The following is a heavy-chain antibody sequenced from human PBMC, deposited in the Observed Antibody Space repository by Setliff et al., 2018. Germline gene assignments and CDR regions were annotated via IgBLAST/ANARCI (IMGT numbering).Heavy chain of an antibody. J-gene: IGHJ4*01. V-gene: IGHV7-4-1*02. CDR3: ARADHLVTTTFDY. D-gene: IGHD4-17*01. CDR2: INTKTGDP. CDR1: GGTFSSYA. Sequence: ASVKVSCKASGGTFSSYAISWVRQAPGQGLEWMGWINTKTGDPTYAQGYTGRFAFSLDTSDSATYLDISNLKAEDTATYYCARADHLVTTTFDYWGQGTLVTSPQ.